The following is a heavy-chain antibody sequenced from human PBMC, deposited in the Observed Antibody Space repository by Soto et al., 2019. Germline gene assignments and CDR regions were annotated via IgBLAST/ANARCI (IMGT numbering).Heavy chain of an antibody. D-gene: IGHD3-10*01. Sequence: QVQLVESGGGVVQPGRSLRLSCAASGFTFSSYAMQWVRQAPGKGLEWVAVISYDGSNKYYADSVKGRFTISRDNSKNTLYLQMNSLRAEDTAVYYCARDAAFGWFVPNYFDYWGQGTLVTVSS. CDR2: ISYDGSNK. V-gene: IGHV3-30-3*01. J-gene: IGHJ4*02. CDR3: ARDAAFGWFVPNYFDY. CDR1: GFTFSSYA.